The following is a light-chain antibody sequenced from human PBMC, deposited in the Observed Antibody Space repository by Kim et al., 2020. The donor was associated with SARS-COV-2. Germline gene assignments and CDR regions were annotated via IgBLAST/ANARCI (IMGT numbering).Light chain of an antibody. CDR2: GNS. Sequence: RVTISCTGSSSNIGAGYYVHWYQQLPGTAPKLLIYGNSNRPSGVPDRFSGSKSGTSASLAITGLQAEDEADYYCQSYDSSLSVVVFGGGTQLTVL. V-gene: IGLV1-40*01. CDR3: QSYDSSLSVVV. CDR1: SSNIGAGYY. J-gene: IGLJ2*01.